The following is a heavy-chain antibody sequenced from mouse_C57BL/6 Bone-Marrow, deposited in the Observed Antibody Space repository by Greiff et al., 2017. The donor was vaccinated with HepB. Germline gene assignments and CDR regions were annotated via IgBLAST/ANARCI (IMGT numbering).Heavy chain of an antibody. D-gene: IGHD1-1*01. CDR1: GYTFTSYW. Sequence: QVQLKQPGAELVMPGASVKLFCKASGYTFTSYWMHWVKQRPGQGLEWIGEIDPSDSYTNYNQKFKGKSTLTVDKSSSTAYMQLSSLTSEDSAVYYCARSPLTTVVATDYWGQGTTLTVSS. CDR3: ARSPLTTVVATDY. J-gene: IGHJ2*01. V-gene: IGHV1-69*01. CDR2: IDPSDSYT.